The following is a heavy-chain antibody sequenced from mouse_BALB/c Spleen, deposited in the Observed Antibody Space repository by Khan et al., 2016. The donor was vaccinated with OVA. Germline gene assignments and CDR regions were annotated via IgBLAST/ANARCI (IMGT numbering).Heavy chain of an antibody. CDR2: IWSDGST. CDR1: GFSLTSYG. J-gene: IGHJ4*01. Sequence: QVQLKQSGPGLVAPSQSLSITCTISGFSLTSYGVHWVRQPPGKGLEWLVMIWSDGSTTYNSALKSRLSIIKDNSKSQVVLKMNSLQTDDTAMYYCARHAFSYYGTAMDYWGQGTSVTVSS. CDR3: ARHAFSYYGTAMDY. V-gene: IGHV2-6-1*01. D-gene: IGHD1-1*01.